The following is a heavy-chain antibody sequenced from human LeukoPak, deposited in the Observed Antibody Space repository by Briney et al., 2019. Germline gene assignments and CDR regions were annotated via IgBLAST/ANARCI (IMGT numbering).Heavy chain of an antibody. CDR1: GFTFSSYS. CDR2: ISSSSSYI. Sequence: GGSLRLSCAASGFTFSSYSMNWVRQAPGKGLEWVSSISSSSSYIYYADSVKGRFTISRDNAKNSLYLQMNSLRAEDTAVYYCARVSVDTVRGVTVDYWGQGTLVTVSS. V-gene: IGHV3-21*01. J-gene: IGHJ4*02. D-gene: IGHD3-10*01. CDR3: ARVSVDTVRGVTVDY.